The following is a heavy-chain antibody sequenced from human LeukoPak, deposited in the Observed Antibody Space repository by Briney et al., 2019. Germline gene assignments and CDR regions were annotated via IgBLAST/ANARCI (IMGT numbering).Heavy chain of an antibody. CDR3: AKSGRYTGYDYHS. Sequence: GGSLRLSCAASGFTFSSYGMSWVRQAPGKGLEWVSAISGSGGRTYYADSVKGRVTISRDNSKNTLYLQMNSLRVEDTAVYYCAKSGRYTGYDYHSWGQGTLVTVSS. J-gene: IGHJ4*02. CDR2: ISGSGGRT. D-gene: IGHD5-12*01. CDR1: GFTFSSYG. V-gene: IGHV3-23*01.